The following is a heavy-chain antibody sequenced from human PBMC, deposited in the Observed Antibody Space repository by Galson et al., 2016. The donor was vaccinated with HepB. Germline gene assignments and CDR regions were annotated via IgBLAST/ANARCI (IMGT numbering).Heavy chain of an antibody. D-gene: IGHD2/OR15-2a*01. CDR3: ARVRCSTFRCQNWFDP. Sequence: CAISGDSVSSNSAAWTWIRQSPLRGLEWLGRTYYRSKWYNDYAVSVKSRISIHPDTSKNQFSLQLNSVTPEDTAVYYCARVRCSTFRCQNWFDPWGRGTLVTVSS. CDR1: GDSVSSNSAA. CDR2: TYYRSKWYN. V-gene: IGHV6-1*01. J-gene: IGHJ5*02.